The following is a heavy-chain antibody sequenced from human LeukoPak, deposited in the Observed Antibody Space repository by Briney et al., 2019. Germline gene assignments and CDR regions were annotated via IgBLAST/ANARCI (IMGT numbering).Heavy chain of an antibody. CDR1: GSTVSSNY. V-gene: IGHV3-66*01. D-gene: IGHD3-10*01. CDR3: AREAYYGSGSWYYYYYMDV. Sequence: GGSLRLSCAASGSTVSSNYMSWVRQAPGKGLEWVSVIYSGGSTYYADSVKGRFTISRDNSKNTLYLQMNSLRAEDTAVYYCAREAYYGSGSWYYYYYMDVWGKGTTVTISS. J-gene: IGHJ6*03. CDR2: IYSGGST.